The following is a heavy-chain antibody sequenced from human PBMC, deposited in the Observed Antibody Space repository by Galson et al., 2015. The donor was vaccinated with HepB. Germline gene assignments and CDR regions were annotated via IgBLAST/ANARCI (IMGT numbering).Heavy chain of an antibody. J-gene: IGHJ6*02. Sequence: SLRLSCVDSGFVYRAYWMRWVRQAPGKGLGWVANINREGTVKRYVDSVEGRFTISRDNAQGSVSLEMSGLRAEDTAIYFCARGVDTPAGRDMYHYAMDIWGQGTTVTVSS. CDR1: GFVYRAYW. D-gene: IGHD3-16*01. CDR3: ARGVDTPAGRDMYHYAMDI. CDR2: INREGTVK. V-gene: IGHV3-7*05.